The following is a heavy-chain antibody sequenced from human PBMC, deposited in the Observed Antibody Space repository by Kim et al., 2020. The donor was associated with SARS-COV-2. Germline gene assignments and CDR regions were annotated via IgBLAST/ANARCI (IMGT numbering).Heavy chain of an antibody. V-gene: IGHV3-30*18. J-gene: IGHJ4*01. CDR3: AKDTYDSSGYYPYYFDC. D-gene: IGHD3-22*01. CDR1: GFTFSSYG. CDR2: ISYDGSKK. Sequence: GWSLRLSCAASGFTFSSYGMHWVRQAPGKGLEWVAVISYDGSKKYFADSVQGRFTISRDNSKNTLYLQMNSLRAEDTALYYCAKDTYDSSGYYPYYFDC.